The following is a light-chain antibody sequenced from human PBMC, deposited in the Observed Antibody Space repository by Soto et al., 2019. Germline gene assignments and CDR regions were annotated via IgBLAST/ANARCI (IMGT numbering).Light chain of an antibody. V-gene: IGKV1-5*03. CDR3: QHYKSYPWT. J-gene: IGKJ1*01. CDR2: KAS. CDR1: QSIDSW. Sequence: DIQMTQSPSTMSASVGDRVTITCRASQSIDSWLAWYQQKPGKAPKFLMYKASNLESGVPLMFSGSGSDTEFTLTISSLQPDDFAIYYCQHYKSYPWTFGQGTKVELK.